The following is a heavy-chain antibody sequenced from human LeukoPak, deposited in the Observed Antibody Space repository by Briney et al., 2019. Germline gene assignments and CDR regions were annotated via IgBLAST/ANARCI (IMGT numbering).Heavy chain of an antibody. Sequence: SETLSLTCTVSRGSISSGNYYWSWIRQPAGKGLEWIGRFHTRGSTNYNPSLKSRVIISVDTSKNQFSLKLNSVTAADTAVYYCARHRRSRGSGSYGKNYYYYMDVWGKGTTVTISS. CDR2: FHTRGST. J-gene: IGHJ6*03. D-gene: IGHD3-10*01. V-gene: IGHV4-61*02. CDR1: RGSISSGNYY. CDR3: ARHRRSRGSGSYGKNYYYYMDV.